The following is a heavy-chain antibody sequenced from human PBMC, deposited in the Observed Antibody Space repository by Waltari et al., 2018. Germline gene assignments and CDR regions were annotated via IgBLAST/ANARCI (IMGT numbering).Heavy chain of an antibody. Sequence: EVQLLESGGGLVQPGGSLRLSCAASGFTFSSYAMSWVRQAPGKGLEWVSAISGSCGSTYYADSVKCRFTISRDNSNNTLYLQMNSLRAEDTAVYYCAKVAQQQLANPFFDYWGQGTLVTVSS. CDR1: GFTFSSYA. CDR3: AKVAQQQLANPFFDY. D-gene: IGHD6-13*01. CDR2: ISGSCGST. V-gene: IGHV3-23*01. J-gene: IGHJ4*02.